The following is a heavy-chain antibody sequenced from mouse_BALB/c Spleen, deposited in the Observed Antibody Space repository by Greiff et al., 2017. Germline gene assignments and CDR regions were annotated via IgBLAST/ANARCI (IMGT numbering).Heavy chain of an antibody. CDR2: ISSGSSTI. D-gene: IGHD2-3*01. J-gene: IGHJ3*01. CDR1: GFTFSSFG. Sequence: EVKLMESGGGLVQPGGSRKLSCAASGFTFSSFGMHWVRQAPEKGLEWVAYISSGSSTIYYADTVKGRFTISRDNPKNTLFLQMTSLRSEDTAMYYCARSSDGYFAYWGQGTLVTVSA. CDR3: ARSSDGYFAY. V-gene: IGHV5-17*02.